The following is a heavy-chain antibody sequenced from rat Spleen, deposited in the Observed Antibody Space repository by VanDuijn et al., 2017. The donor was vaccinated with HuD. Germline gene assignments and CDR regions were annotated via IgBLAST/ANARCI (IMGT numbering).Heavy chain of an antibody. D-gene: IGHD1-9*01. CDR3: TTGGDILWPPYFDY. CDR1: GFMLSNHW. Sequence: EVQLVESGGGLVQPGRSLKLSCAASGFMLSNHWMAWIRQAPGKGLDWVASISPSGGSTYYRDSVKGRFTISRDNAKSTLYLQMNSLRSGDTATYYCTTGGDILWPPYFDYWGQGVMVTVSS. J-gene: IGHJ2*01. CDR2: ISPSGGST. V-gene: IGHV5-27*01.